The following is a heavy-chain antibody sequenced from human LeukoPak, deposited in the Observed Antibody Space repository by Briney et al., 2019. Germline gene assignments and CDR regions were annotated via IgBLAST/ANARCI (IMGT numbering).Heavy chain of an antibody. D-gene: IGHD3-9*01. CDR1: GGSISSGSYY. CDR2: IYTSGST. V-gene: IGHV4-61*02. J-gene: IGHJ6*02. CDR3: ARDYDILTDYYYGMDV. Sequence: SETLSLTCTVSGGSISSGSYYWSWIRQPAGKGLEWIGRIYTSGSTNYNPSLKSRVTISVDTSKNQFSLKLSSVTAADTAVYYCARDYDILTDYYYGMDVWGQGTTVTVSS.